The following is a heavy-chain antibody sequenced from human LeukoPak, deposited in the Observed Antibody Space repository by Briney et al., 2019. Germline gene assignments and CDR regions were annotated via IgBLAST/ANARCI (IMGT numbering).Heavy chain of an antibody. CDR2: IYRSGST. J-gene: IGHJ4*02. CDR1: GFIVSNNY. CDR3: ARGSTGWSRGDY. V-gene: IGHV3-66*01. Sequence: GWSLRLSCAASGFIVSNNYISWVRQAPGMGLEWVSVIYRSGSTYYADSVKGRFTIFRDNSNNTVYLQMNSLRADDTAVYYCARGSTGWSRGDYWGRGTLVTVSS. D-gene: IGHD2-2*01.